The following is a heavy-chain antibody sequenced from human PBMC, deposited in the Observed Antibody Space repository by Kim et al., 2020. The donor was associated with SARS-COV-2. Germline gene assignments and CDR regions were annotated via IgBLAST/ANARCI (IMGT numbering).Heavy chain of an antibody. CDR1: GFTFSSYW. D-gene: IGHD3-10*01. Sequence: GGSLRLSCAASGFTFSSYWMSWVRLAPGKGLEWVANIKQDGSEKYYVDSVKGRFTISRDNAKNSLYLQMNSLRAEDTAVYYCAREGFGESYDWFDPWGQGTLVTVSS. J-gene: IGHJ5*02. CDR2: IKQDGSEK. CDR3: AREGFGESYDWFDP. V-gene: IGHV3-7*01.